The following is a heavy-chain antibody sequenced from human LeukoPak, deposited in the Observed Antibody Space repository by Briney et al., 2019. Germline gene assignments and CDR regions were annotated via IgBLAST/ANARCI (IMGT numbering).Heavy chain of an antibody. CDR3: ARDTYYYDSSGYSDADAFDI. D-gene: IGHD3-22*01. J-gene: IGHJ3*02. CDR1: GFTFDDYG. V-gene: IGHV3-20*01. CDR2: INWNGGST. Sequence: GGSLRLSCAASGFTFDDYGMSWVRQAPGKGLERVSGINWNGGSTGYADSVKGRFTISRDNAKNSLYLQMNSLRAEDTALYHCARDTYYYDSSGYSDADAFDIWGQGTMVTVSS.